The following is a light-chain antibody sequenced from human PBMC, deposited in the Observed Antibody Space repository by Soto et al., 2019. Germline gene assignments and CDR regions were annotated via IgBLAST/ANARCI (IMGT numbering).Light chain of an antibody. Sequence: QSVLTQPASVSGSPGQSITISCTGTSSDVGGYNYVSWYQQHPGKAPKLMIYDVSNRPSGVSNRFSGSKSGNTASLTISGXQAEDXADYYCSSYTSSSTPVVFGGGTKLTVL. CDR1: SSDVGGYNY. J-gene: IGLJ2*01. V-gene: IGLV2-14*01. CDR3: SSYTSSSTPVV. CDR2: DVS.